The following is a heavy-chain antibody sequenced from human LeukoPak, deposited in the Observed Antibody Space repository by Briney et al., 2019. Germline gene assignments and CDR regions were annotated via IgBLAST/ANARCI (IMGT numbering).Heavy chain of an antibody. V-gene: IGHV3-30*04. Sequence: SGGSLRLSCAASGFTFSSYAMHWVRQAPGKGLEWVAVISYDGSNKYYADSGKGRFTISRDNSKNTLYLQMNSLRAEDTAVYYCARGDCSSTSCYLGDYWGQGTLVTVSS. CDR1: GFTFSSYA. CDR3: ARGDCSSTSCYLGDY. J-gene: IGHJ4*02. D-gene: IGHD2-2*01. CDR2: ISYDGSNK.